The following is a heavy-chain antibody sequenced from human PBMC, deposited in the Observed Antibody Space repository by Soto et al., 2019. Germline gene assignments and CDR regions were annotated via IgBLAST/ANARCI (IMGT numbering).Heavy chain of an antibody. CDR1: GFTFSSYS. CDR2: ISSSSSYI. V-gene: IGHV3-21*01. CDR3: ARDGGLLVYAIHYYSTHV. J-gene: IGHJ6*03. Sequence: NPGGSLRLSCAASGFTFSSYSMNWVRQAPGKGLEWVSSISSSSSYIYYADSVKGRFTISRDNAKNSLYLQMNSLRAEDTAVYYCARDGGLLVYAIHYYSTHVPGTGPTLTVSS. D-gene: IGHD2-8*01.